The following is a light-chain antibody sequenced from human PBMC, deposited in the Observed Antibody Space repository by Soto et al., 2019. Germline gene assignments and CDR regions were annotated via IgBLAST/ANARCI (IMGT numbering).Light chain of an antibody. CDR1: RYIRTA. V-gene: IGKV1-6*01. Sequence: IQMTQSPSSLSASVVDRFTITFLASRYIRTALSWYQHRPGQAPKVLICVASSLQSGVPSRFSGSGYGTDFTLTISSLQPEDFATYYCLQDYNYPWTFGQGTKVDIK. CDR2: VAS. CDR3: LQDYNYPWT. J-gene: IGKJ1*01.